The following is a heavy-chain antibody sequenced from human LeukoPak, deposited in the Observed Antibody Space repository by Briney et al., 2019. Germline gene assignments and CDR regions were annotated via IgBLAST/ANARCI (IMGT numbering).Heavy chain of an antibody. Sequence: GGSLRLSCAASGFTFSSYSMNWVRQAPGKGLQWVSSITSSSSYIYYADSVKGRFTISRDNAKNSLYLQMNSLRAEDTAVYYCAELGITMIGGVWGKGTTVTISS. CDR2: ITSSSSYI. D-gene: IGHD3-10*02. CDR1: GFTFSSYS. V-gene: IGHV3-21*01. J-gene: IGHJ6*04. CDR3: AELGITMIGGV.